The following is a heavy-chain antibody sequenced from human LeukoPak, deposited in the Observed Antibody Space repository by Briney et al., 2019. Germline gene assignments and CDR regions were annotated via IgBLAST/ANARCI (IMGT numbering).Heavy chain of an antibody. Sequence: GGSLRLSCAASGFTFSSYAMHWGRQAPGKGLEYVSSISTNGGSTYCANSVKGRFTISRDNSKNMLYLQMGSLRAEDMAVYYCARDSMTTVTTYTFGDYWGQGTLVTVSS. J-gene: IGHJ4*02. V-gene: IGHV3-64*01. CDR1: GFTFSSYA. CDR2: ISTNGGST. D-gene: IGHD4-17*01. CDR3: ARDSMTTVTTYTFGDY.